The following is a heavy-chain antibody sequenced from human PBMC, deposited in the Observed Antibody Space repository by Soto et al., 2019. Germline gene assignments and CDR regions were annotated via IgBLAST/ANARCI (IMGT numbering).Heavy chain of an antibody. CDR2: ISAYNCNT. Sequence: ASVKVSCKAYGYTFTTYGISWVRQAPGQGLEWMGWISAYNCNTNYAQRLQGRVTMTADTSTSTAYMELRSLRSDDTALYYCARDVSLIAAAAWVWGQGTLVTVSS. D-gene: IGHD6-13*01. J-gene: IGHJ4*02. CDR1: GYTFTTYG. V-gene: IGHV1-18*01. CDR3: ARDVSLIAAAAWV.